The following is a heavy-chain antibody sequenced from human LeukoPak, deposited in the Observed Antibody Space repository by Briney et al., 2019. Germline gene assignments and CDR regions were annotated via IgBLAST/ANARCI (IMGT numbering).Heavy chain of an antibody. Sequence: PSETLSLTCTVSGGSISNYYWSWIRQSPGKRLEWIGYIYYSGSTNYNPSLKSRVTISLDTSKTQFSLKLSSVTAADTAMYYCARHSKWMPVDSWGQGTLVTVSS. CDR1: GGSISNYY. CDR2: IYYSGST. D-gene: IGHD5-12*01. V-gene: IGHV4-59*08. CDR3: ARHSKWMPVDS. J-gene: IGHJ4*02.